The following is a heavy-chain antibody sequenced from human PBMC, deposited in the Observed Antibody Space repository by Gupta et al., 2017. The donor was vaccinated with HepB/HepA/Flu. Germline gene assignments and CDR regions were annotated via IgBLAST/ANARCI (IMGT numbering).Heavy chain of an antibody. CDR3: ARSGYCSSTSCDPSPTNTWYDP. V-gene: IGHV1-2*02. CDR2: INPNSGGT. J-gene: IGHJ5*02. CDR1: GYTSTAYY. D-gene: IGHD2-2*03. Sequence: QVQLVQSGAEVKKPGASVKVSCKASGYTSTAYYIHWVRQAPGQGLEWMGWINPNSGGTNYAQKFQGRVTMTRDTSISTAYMELSMLRSDDTPVYYCARSGYCSSTSCDPSPTNTWYDPWGQDTLVTVSS.